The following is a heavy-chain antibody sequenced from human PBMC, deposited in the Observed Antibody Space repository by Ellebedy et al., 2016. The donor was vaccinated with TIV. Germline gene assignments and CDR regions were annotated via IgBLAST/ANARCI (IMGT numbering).Heavy chain of an antibody. V-gene: IGHV3-48*01. CDR3: ARDLWELHFEYYFDY. CDR2: ISSSSSTI. Sequence: GESLKISCAASGFTYSSYSMNWVRQAPGKGLEWVSYISSSSSTIYYADSVKGRFTISRDNAKNSLYLQMDSLRAEDTAVYFCARDLWELHFEYYFDYWGQGTLVTVSS. CDR1: GFTYSSYS. J-gene: IGHJ4*02. D-gene: IGHD1-26*01.